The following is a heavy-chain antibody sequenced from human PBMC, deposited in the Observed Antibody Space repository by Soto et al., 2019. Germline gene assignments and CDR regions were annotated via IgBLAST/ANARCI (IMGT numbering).Heavy chain of an antibody. CDR3: ARDGVGAMTGYYGMDV. D-gene: IGHD1-26*01. J-gene: IGHJ6*02. CDR1: GGSISSSNW. CDR2: IYHSGST. V-gene: IGHV4-4*03. Sequence: PETLSLTCAVSGGSISSSNWWSWVRQPPGKGLEWIGEIYHSGSTNYNPSLKSRVTISVDKSKNQFSLKLSSVTAADTAVYYCARDGVGAMTGYYGMDVWGQGTTVTVSS.